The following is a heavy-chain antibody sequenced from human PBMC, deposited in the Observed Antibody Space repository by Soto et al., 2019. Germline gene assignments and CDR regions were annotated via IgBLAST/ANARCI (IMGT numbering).Heavy chain of an antibody. J-gene: IGHJ4*02. CDR1: GGSISTSNW. CDR2: VYRTGST. CDR3: ARARATIAAAAIFDC. V-gene: IGHV4-4*02. Sequence: QVQLQESGPGLVKPSGTLSLTCAVSGGSISTSNWWSWVRQPPGKGLEWIGEVYRTGSTNYNPSLESRLTISVDKSKNQSSLKLTSVTAADTAVYYCARARATIAAAAIFDCWGQGTLVTVSS. D-gene: IGHD6-13*01.